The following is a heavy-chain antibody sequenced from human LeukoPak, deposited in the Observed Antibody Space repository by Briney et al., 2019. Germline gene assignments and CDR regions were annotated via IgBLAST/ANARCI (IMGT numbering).Heavy chain of an antibody. J-gene: IGHJ4*02. D-gene: IGHD6-13*01. CDR2: ISSGDSSGSGI. V-gene: IGHV3-11*01. CDR3: ARVEGSSWFMYYFDY. Sequence: PGGSLRLSCTASEFSFSDYYMSWIRQAPGKGLEWLSYISSGDSSGSGILYADSVKGRFTISRDNAKNSLYLQMNSLRAEDTAVYYCARVEGSSWFMYYFDYWGQGTLVTVSS. CDR1: EFSFSDYY.